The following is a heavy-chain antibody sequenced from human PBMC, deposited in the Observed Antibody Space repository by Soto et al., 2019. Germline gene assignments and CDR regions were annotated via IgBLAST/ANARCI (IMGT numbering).Heavy chain of an antibody. Sequence: SETLSLTCTVSGGSISSGGYYWTWIRQHPGKGLEWIGYIYYSGSTYYNPSLKSRVTISVDTSKNQFSLKLSSVTAADTAVYYCARYFFYYDSRGDNFRGFDYWGQEPLFPVSS. CDR3: ARYFFYYDSRGDNFRGFDY. J-gene: IGHJ4*02. CDR2: IYYSGST. V-gene: IGHV4-31*03. CDR1: GGSISSGGYY. D-gene: IGHD3-22*01.